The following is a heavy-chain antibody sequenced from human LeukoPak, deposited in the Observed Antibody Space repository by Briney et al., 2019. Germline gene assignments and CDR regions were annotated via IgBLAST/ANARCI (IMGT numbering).Heavy chain of an antibody. J-gene: IGHJ5*02. CDR3: ASPKWELRGFDP. CDR2: IYTSGST. CDR1: GGSISSYY. Sequence: SETLSLTCTVSGGSISSYYWSWIRQPAGKGLEWIGRIYTSGSTNYNASLKSRVSISVDTSKNQFSLKLSSVTAADTAVYYCASPKWELRGFDPWGQGTLVTVSS. D-gene: IGHD1-26*01. V-gene: IGHV4-4*07.